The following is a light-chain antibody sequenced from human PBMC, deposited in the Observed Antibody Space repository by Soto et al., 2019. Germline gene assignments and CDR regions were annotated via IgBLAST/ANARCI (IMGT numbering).Light chain of an antibody. CDR1: SSDVGDYKY. V-gene: IGLV2-14*01. CDR3: ISCTDTNMLI. J-gene: IGLJ2*01. Sequence: QSALTQPASVSGSPGQSITISCPGTSSDVGDYKYVSWYQQHPGKAPKLIIYEVSKRPSGISNRFSGSKSGNTASLTISGLQAEDEADYYCISCTDTNMLIFGGGTKLTVL. CDR2: EVS.